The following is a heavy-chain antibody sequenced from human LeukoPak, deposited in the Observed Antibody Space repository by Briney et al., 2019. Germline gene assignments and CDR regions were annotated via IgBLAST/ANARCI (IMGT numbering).Heavy chain of an antibody. D-gene: IGHD3-22*01. CDR2: ITGGGGST. CDR3: AKSSYYDSSGYYGEYYFDY. CDR1: RFTFSTYG. J-gene: IGHJ4*02. Sequence: GGSLRLSCAASRFTFSTYGMSWVRQAPGKGLEWVSSITGGGGSTYYADSVKGRFTISRDNSKNTLYLQMNSLRAEDTAVYYCAKSSYYDSSGYYGEYYFDYWGQGTLVTVSS. V-gene: IGHV3-23*01.